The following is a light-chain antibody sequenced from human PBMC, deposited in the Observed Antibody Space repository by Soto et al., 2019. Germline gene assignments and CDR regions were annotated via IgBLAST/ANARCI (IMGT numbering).Light chain of an antibody. CDR3: SSYTSSITPVI. J-gene: IGLJ2*01. CDR1: SSDVGGYNY. Sequence: QSALTQPASVSGFPGQSITISCTGTSSDVGGYNYVSWYQQHPGKAPKLMIYEVNNRPSGVSNRFSGSKSVNTASLTISGLQAEDEADYYCSSYTSSITPVIFGGGTKLTVL. V-gene: IGLV2-14*01. CDR2: EVN.